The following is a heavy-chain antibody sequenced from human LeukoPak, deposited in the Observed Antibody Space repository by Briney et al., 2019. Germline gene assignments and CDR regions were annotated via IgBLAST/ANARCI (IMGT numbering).Heavy chain of an antibody. CDR3: ARGAPHDYGDYGFSYYFDY. J-gene: IGHJ4*02. CDR2: INAGNGNT. D-gene: IGHD4-17*01. CDR1: GYTFTSYA. Sequence: ASVKVSCKASGYTFTSYAMHWVRQAPGQRLEWIGWINAGNGNTKYSQEFQGRVTITRDTSASTAYMELSSLRSEDMAVYYCARGAPHDYGDYGFSYYFDYWGQGTLVTVSS. V-gene: IGHV1-3*03.